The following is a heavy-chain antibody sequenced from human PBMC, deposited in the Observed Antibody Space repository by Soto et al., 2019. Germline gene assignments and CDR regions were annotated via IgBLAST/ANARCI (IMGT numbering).Heavy chain of an antibody. CDR3: TRDASRDSSARGWFDP. J-gene: IGHJ5*02. V-gene: IGHV3-21*01. D-gene: IGHD6-13*01. Sequence: GGSLRLSCAASGFTFRSFTMNWVRQAPGKGLEWVSTISSNSAYIYYTDALRGRFTISRDNAKNSLRLQMNSLRAEDTAVYYCTRDASRDSSARGWFDPWGPGTLVTVSS. CDR1: GFTFRSFT. CDR2: ISSNSAYI.